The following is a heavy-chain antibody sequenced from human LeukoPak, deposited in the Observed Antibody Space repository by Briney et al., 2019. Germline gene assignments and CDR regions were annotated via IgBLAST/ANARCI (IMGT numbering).Heavy chain of an antibody. CDR2: IKEDGSEK. Sequence: GGSLILSCAASGFTFSNSWMSWVRQAPGKGLEWVANIKEDGSEKYYVDSVKGRFTISRDNAKSSLYLQMSSLRAEDTGVYYCARDESWGQGTLVTVSS. CDR1: GFTFSNSW. V-gene: IGHV3-7*04. CDR3: ARDES. J-gene: IGHJ5*02.